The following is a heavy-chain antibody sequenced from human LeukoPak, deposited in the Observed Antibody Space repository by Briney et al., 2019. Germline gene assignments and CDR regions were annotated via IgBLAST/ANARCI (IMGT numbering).Heavy chain of an antibody. J-gene: IGHJ4*02. Sequence: SVKVCCKASGGTFSSYAISWVRQAPGQGLEWMGRIIPILGIANYAQKFQGRVTITADKSTSTAYMELSSLRSEDTAVYYCARDCCSSTSCYYDYWGQGTLVTVSS. D-gene: IGHD2-2*01. CDR2: IIPILGIA. CDR3: ARDCCSSTSCYYDY. V-gene: IGHV1-69*04. CDR1: GGTFSSYA.